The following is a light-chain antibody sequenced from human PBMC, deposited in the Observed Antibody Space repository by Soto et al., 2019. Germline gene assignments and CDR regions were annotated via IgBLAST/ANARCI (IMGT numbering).Light chain of an antibody. CDR1: SSSIGAGYD. Sequence: VLTQPPSVTGAPGQRVTISCTGNSSSIGAGYDVHWYQQLPGTAPKLLIYGKNNRPSGVPDRFSGSKSGTSASLAITGLQAEDEADYYCQSYDNSHYVFGTGSKVTVL. CDR2: GKN. J-gene: IGLJ1*01. V-gene: IGLV1-40*01. CDR3: QSYDNSHYV.